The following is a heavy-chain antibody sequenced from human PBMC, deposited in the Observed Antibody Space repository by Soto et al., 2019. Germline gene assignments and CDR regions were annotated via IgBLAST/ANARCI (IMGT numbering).Heavy chain of an antibody. J-gene: IGHJ4*02. CDR2: ISAYNGNT. D-gene: IGHD2-21*01. CDR3: VRDMQLWRLDS. CDR1: GYTFTNFG. Sequence: GASVKVSCKASGYTFTNFGISWVRQAPGQGLEWMGWISAYNGNTNYAQKFQGRVTMTTDTSTSTAYMEVRSLRFDDTAVYYCVRDMQLWRLDSWGQGTLVTVSS. V-gene: IGHV1-18*01.